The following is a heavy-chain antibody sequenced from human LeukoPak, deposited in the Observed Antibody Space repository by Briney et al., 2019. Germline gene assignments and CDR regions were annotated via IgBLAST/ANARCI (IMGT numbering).Heavy chain of an antibody. CDR1: GFTFSDYY. CDR2: ISSSGSTI. Sequence: GGSLRLSCAASGFTFSDYYMSWIRQAPGKGLEWVSYISSSGSTIYYADSVKGRFTFSRDNAKSSLYLQMNSLRAEDTAVYYCARVRGHYYFGLDVWGQGTTVTVSS. J-gene: IGHJ6*02. CDR3: ARVRGHYYFGLDV. V-gene: IGHV3-11*01. D-gene: IGHD5-12*01.